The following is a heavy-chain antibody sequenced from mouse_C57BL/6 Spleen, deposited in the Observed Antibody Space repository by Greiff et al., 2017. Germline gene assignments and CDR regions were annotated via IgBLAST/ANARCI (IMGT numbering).Heavy chain of an antibody. CDR3: GGHEEEEDDYGYLDV. V-gene: IGHV1-62-2*01. J-gene: IGHJ1*03. CDR1: GYTFTEYT. CDR2: FYPGSGSI. D-gene: IGHD2-3*01. Sequence: QVQLKESGAELVKPGASVKLSCKASGYTFTEYTIHWVKQRSGQGLEWIGWFYPGSGSIKYNEKFKDKDTLTADKSSSTVYMELSRLTSEDSAVYFCGGHEEEEDDYGYLDVWGTGTTVTVSS.